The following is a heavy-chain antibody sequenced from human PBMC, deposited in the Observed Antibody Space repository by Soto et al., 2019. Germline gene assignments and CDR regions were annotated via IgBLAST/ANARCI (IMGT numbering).Heavy chain of an antibody. CDR1: GFTFSSYG. J-gene: IGHJ4*02. Sequence: GGSLRLSCAASGFTFSSYGMHWVRQAPGKGLEWVAVISYDGSNKYYADSVKGRFTISRDNSKNTLYLQMNSLRAEDTAVYYCAKDLGLDDILTGPFDYWGQGTLVTV. CDR2: ISYDGSNK. D-gene: IGHD3-9*01. CDR3: AKDLGLDDILTGPFDY. V-gene: IGHV3-30*18.